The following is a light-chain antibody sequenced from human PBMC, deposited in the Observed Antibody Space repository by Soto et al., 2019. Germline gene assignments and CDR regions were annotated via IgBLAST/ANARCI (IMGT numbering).Light chain of an antibody. CDR1: SSDVGAYNF. J-gene: IGLJ2*01. CDR2: EVS. Sequence: QSVLTQPPSASGSPGQSVTISCTGTSSDVGAYNFVSWYQQHPGKAPKLMISEVSKRPSGVPDRFSGSKSDNTASLTVSGLQAEDEADYYCSSFAGSNNFVFGGGTKVTVL. V-gene: IGLV2-8*01. CDR3: SSFAGSNNFV.